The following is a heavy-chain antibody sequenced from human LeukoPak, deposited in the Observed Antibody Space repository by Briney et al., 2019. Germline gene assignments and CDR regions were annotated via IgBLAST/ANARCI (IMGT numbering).Heavy chain of an antibody. CDR1: GFTFSSYG. J-gene: IGHJ4*02. V-gene: IGHV3-33*06. CDR3: ANEILGVYYDSSGYYFDY. CDR2: IWYGGSNK. D-gene: IGHD3-22*01. Sequence: GRSLRLSCAASGFTFSSYGMHWVRQAPGKGLEWVAVIWYGGSNKYYADSVKGRFTISRDNSKNTLYLQMNSLRAEDTAVYYCANEILGVYYDSSGYYFDYWGQGTLVTVSS.